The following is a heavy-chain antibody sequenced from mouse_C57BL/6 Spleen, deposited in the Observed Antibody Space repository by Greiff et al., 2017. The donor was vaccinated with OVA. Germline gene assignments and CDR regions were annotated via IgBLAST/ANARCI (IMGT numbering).Heavy chain of an antibody. CDR1: GFTFSSYD. V-gene: IGHV5-4*01. Sequence: EVQRVESGGGLVKPGGSLKLSCAASGFTFSSYDMSWVRQTPEKRLEWVATISDGGSYTYYPDNVKGRFTISRDNAKNNLYLQMSHLKSEDTAMYYCARVNYGSSYGAMDYWGQGTSVTVSS. J-gene: IGHJ4*01. CDR2: ISDGGSYT. CDR3: ARVNYGSSYGAMDY. D-gene: IGHD1-1*01.